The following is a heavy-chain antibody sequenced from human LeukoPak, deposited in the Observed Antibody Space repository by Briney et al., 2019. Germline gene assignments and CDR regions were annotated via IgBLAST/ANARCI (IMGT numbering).Heavy chain of an antibody. Sequence: GASVKVSCKASGYTFTGYYMHWVRQAPGQGLEWMGWINPNSGGTNYAQKFQGRVTMTRDTSISTAYMELSRPRSDDTAVYYCARNGITMVRGVWAPGYWGQGTLVTVSS. J-gene: IGHJ4*02. CDR1: GYTFTGYY. CDR3: ARNGITMVRGVWAPGY. V-gene: IGHV1-2*02. CDR2: INPNSGGT. D-gene: IGHD3-10*01.